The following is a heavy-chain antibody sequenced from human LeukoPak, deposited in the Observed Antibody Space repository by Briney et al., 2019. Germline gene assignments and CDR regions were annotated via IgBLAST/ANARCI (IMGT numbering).Heavy chain of an antibody. D-gene: IGHD1-14*01. CDR1: GFTFSSYE. CDR3: ARDPGTEYYMDV. Sequence: GGSLRLSCAASGFTFSSYEMNWVRQAPGKGLEWVANIKQDGSEKYYVDSVKGRFTISRDNAKNSLYLQMNSLRAEDTAVYYCARDPGTEYYMDVWGKGTTVTVSS. CDR2: IKQDGSEK. V-gene: IGHV3-7*01. J-gene: IGHJ6*03.